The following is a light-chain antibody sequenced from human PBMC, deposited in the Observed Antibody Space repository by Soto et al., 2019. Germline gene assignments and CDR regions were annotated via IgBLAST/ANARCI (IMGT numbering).Light chain of an antibody. Sequence: DIQMTPSPSSLSASVGDRVTITCRASQPISRYLNWYQHKPGKAPKLLIYAASTLQPGVQSRFSASGSATDFTLTISGLQPEDFDTYYCKQSYNMPGTFGQGTRLEIK. V-gene: IGKV1-39*01. CDR1: QPISRY. CDR3: KQSYNMPGT. J-gene: IGKJ5*01. CDR2: AAS.